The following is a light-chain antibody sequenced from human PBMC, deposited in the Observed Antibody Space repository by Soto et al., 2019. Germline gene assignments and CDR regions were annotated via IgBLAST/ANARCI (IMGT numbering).Light chain of an antibody. J-gene: IGKJ1*01. CDR3: QQYYSTPPT. CDR1: QSVLYSSNNRNY. V-gene: IGKV4-1*01. CDR2: WAS. Sequence: DIVMTQSPDSLAVSLDERATINCKSSQSVLYSSNNRNYLAWYQQKPGQPPKLLIYWASTRESGVPDRFSGSGSETDFTLTISSLQAEDVAVYHCQQYYSTPPTFGQGTKVEIK.